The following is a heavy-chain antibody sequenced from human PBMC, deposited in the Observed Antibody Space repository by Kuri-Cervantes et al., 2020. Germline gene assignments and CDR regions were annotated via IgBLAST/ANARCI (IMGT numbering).Heavy chain of an antibody. J-gene: IGHJ3*02. Sequence: GESLKISCSASGFTFSRYPMHWVRQAPGKGLEWVAVISHDGSIQYYADSVQGRFIISRDNSKNTLYLQMNSLRAEDTAVYYCARELTAMVTSGAFDIWGQGTMVTVSS. V-gene: IGHV3-30*17. D-gene: IGHD5-18*01. CDR2: ISHDGSIQ. CDR3: ARELTAMVTSGAFDI. CDR1: GFTFSRYP.